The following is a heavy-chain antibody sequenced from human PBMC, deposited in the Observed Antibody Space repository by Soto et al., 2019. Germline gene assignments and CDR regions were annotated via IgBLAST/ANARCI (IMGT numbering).Heavy chain of an antibody. CDR2: IIHDGTP. V-gene: IGHV4-4*02. D-gene: IGHD2-8*01. J-gene: IGHJ4*02. CDR1: AVSISSGNW. CDR3: ALFVYDSRLNYMDFDF. Sequence: SESMSLTCAVSAVSISSGNWWTWMRQTQQRGMEYIGDIIHDGTPHYDASFERRVATSVDTSKKQCSLNLASAIAADTAISFCALFVYDSRLNYMDFDFWGQGALVTVSS.